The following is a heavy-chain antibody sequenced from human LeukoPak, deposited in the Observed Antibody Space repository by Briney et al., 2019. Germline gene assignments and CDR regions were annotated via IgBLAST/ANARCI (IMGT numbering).Heavy chain of an antibody. CDR2: IYYSGST. D-gene: IGHD3-22*01. CDR1: GDSISSYY. Sequence: SETLSLTCTVSGDSISSYYWSWIRQPPGKGLEWIGYIYYSGSTIYNPSLNSRVTISVDTSKNQFSLKLSSVTAADTAVYYCARDHGSNYYYDSSGYWAYWGQGTLVTVSS. J-gene: IGHJ4*02. V-gene: IGHV4-59*12. CDR3: ARDHGSNYYYDSSGYWAY.